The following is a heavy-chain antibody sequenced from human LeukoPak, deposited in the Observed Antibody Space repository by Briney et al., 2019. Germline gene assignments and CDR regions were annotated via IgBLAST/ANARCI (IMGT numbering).Heavy chain of an antibody. CDR3: AKDLSYYDSSGYFPIPDAFDI. Sequence: GGSLRLSCAASGFTFSSYAMSWVRQAPGKGLEWVSAISGSDGSTYYADSVKGRFTISRDNSKNTLYLQMNSLRAEDTAVYYCAKDLSYYDSSGYFPIPDAFDIWGQGTMVTVSS. CDR2: ISGSDGST. CDR1: GFTFSSYA. D-gene: IGHD3-22*01. V-gene: IGHV3-23*01. J-gene: IGHJ3*02.